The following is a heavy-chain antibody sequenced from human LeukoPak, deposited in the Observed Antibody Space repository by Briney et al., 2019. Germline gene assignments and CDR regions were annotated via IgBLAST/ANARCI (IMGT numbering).Heavy chain of an antibody. CDR3: ARPPGCSTSCYGDWYFDL. CDR1: GGSFSGYY. D-gene: IGHD2-2*01. Sequence: SETLSLTCAVYGGSFSGYYWGWIRQPPGKGLEWIGEINHSGSTNYNPSLKSRVTISVDTSKNQFSLKLSSVTAADTAVYYCARPPGCSTSCYGDWYFDLWGRGTLVTVSS. CDR2: INHSGST. J-gene: IGHJ2*01. V-gene: IGHV4-34*01.